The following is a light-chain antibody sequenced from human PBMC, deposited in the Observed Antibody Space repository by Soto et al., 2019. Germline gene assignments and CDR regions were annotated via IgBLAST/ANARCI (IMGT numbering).Light chain of an antibody. CDR3: AVWDDNLRGL. J-gene: IGLJ2*01. CDR1: RSNIGGNA. Sequence: QPVLTQPPSVSGTPGQRVTISCSGSRSNIGGNAVTWYQQVPGTAPKLLIYANDQRPSGISDRFSGSKSSTSASLAISGLQYEDEADYYCAVWDDNLRGLFGGGTKLTVL. V-gene: IGLV1-44*01. CDR2: AND.